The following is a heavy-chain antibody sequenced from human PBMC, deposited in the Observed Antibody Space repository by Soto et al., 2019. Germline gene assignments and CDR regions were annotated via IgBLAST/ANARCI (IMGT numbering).Heavy chain of an antibody. CDR1: GFTFSDHY. V-gene: IGHV3-11*05. CDR3: ARLRLTGYFDY. J-gene: IGHJ4*02. Sequence: QVQLVESGGGLVKPGGSLRLSCVASGFTFSDHYMTWIRQAPGKGLEWLSFISTSSSYTSYADSVKGRFTISRDNAMNSLYLQMNRLRAEDPAVYYCARLRLTGYFDYWGQGTLVTVSS. CDR2: ISTSSSYT.